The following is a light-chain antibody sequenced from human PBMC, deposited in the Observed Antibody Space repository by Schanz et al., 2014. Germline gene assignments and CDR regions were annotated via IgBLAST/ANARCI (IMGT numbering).Light chain of an antibody. V-gene: IGKV3-20*01. CDR2: GAS. CDR1: QSVSSSY. Sequence: EIVLTQSPGTLSLSPGERATLSCRASQSVSSSYLAWYQQKPGQAPRLLIYGASSRATGIPDRFSGGGSGTDFTLTISSLQSEDFAVYYCQQYNNWAPGNTFGQGTKLEIK. J-gene: IGKJ2*01. CDR3: QQYNNWAPGNT.